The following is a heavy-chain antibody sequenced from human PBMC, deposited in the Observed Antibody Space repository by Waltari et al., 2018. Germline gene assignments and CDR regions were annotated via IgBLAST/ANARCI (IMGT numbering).Heavy chain of an antibody. V-gene: IGHV4-34*01. CDR2: INHSGST. CDR3: ARWVRGSSPPYYYYYYMDV. D-gene: IGHD3-10*01. J-gene: IGHJ6*03. Sequence: QVQLQPWGAGLLKPSEPLSLPCAVYGGSFRGYYLCWIRPPPWPGLEWIGEINHSGSTNYNPSLKSRVTISVDTSKNQFSLKLSSVTAADTAVYYCARWVRGSSPPYYYYYYMDVWGKGTTVTVSS. CDR1: GGSFRGYY.